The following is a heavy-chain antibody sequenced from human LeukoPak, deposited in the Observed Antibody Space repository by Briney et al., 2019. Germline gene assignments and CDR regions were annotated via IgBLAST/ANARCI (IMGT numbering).Heavy chain of an antibody. CDR3: ARDRQILRYFDWSPCYFDY. CDR1: GFTFSSYS. Sequence: GGSLRLSCAASGFTFSSYSMNWVRQAPGKGLEWVSSISSSSSYIYYADSVKGRFTISRDNAKNSLYLQMNSLRAEDTAVYYCARDRQILRYFDWSPCYFDYWGQGTLVTVSS. CDR2: ISSSSSYI. V-gene: IGHV3-21*01. J-gene: IGHJ4*03. D-gene: IGHD3-9*01.